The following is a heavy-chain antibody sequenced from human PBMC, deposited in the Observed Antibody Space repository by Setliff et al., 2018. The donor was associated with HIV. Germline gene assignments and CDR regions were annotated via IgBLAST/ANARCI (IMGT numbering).Heavy chain of an antibody. CDR2: VSDGGT. V-gene: IGHV4-4*02. D-gene: IGHD1-7*01. Sequence: SETLSLTCTVIGASVSMPGWWGWVRQSPGKRLEWIGEVSDGGTKYNPSLQGRATTSVDRSKNQFSLELWSVTAADTAVYYCVKEGRTSTVFDYWGQGVMVTVSS. CDR3: VKEGRTSTVFDY. CDR1: GASVSMPGW. J-gene: IGHJ4*02.